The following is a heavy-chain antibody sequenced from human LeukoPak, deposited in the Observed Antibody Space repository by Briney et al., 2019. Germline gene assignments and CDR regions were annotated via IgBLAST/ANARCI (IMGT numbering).Heavy chain of an antibody. D-gene: IGHD6-6*01. CDR2: INHSGST. J-gene: IGHJ6*02. Sequence: SETLSLTCTVSGGSISSYYWSWIRQPPGKGLEWIGEINHSGSTNYNPSLKSRVTISVDTSKNQFSLKLSSVTAADTAVYYCARLSGIAARPHYYGMDVWGQGTTVTVSS. CDR1: GGSISSYY. CDR3: ARLSGIAARPHYYGMDV. V-gene: IGHV4-34*01.